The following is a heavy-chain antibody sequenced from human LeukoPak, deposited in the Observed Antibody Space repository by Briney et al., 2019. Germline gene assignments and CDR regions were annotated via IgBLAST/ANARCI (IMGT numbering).Heavy chain of an antibody. J-gene: IGHJ5*02. D-gene: IGHD6-13*01. Sequence: ASVKVSCKASGCTFTGYYMHWVRQAPGQGLEWMGWINPNSGGTNYAQKFQGRVTMTRDTSISTAYMELSRLRSDDTAVYYCARVRGYSSSWYPSSGWFDPWGQGTLVTVSS. CDR3: ARVRGYSSSWYPSSGWFDP. CDR1: GCTFTGYY. CDR2: INPNSGGT. V-gene: IGHV1-2*02.